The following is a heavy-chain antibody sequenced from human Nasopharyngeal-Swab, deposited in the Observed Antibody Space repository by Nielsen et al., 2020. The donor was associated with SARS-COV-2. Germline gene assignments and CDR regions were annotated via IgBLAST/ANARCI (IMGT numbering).Heavy chain of an antibody. CDR3: AKDIEVDIVVVVAANAFDI. Sequence: SLRLSCAASGFTFDDYAMHWARQAPGKGLEWVSGISWNSGSIGYADSVKGRFTISRDNAKNSLYLQMNSLRAEDTALYYCAKDIEVDIVVVVAANAFDIWGQGTMVTVSS. CDR1: GFTFDDYA. V-gene: IGHV3-9*01. CDR2: ISWNSGSI. J-gene: IGHJ3*02. D-gene: IGHD2-15*01.